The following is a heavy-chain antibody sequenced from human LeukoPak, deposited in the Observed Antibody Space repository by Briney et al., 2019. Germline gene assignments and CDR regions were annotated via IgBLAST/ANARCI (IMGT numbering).Heavy chain of an antibody. V-gene: IGHV3-30-3*01. J-gene: IGHJ4*02. Sequence: GGSLRLSCTASGFTFNYYAIHWVRQAPGKGLESVAVISYDGAKEYYAGSVKGRFTISRDNSKNALYLQMNSLRGDDSAVYYCARDENDFWSGYPDYWGQGTLVTVSP. CDR2: ISYDGAKE. D-gene: IGHD3-3*01. CDR3: ARDENDFWSGYPDY. CDR1: GFTFNYYA.